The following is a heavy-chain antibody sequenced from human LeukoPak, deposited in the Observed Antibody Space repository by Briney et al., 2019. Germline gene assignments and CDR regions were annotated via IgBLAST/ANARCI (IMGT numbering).Heavy chain of an antibody. J-gene: IGHJ6*02. CDR1: GYTFTSYG. D-gene: IGHD3-10*01. V-gene: IGHV1-18*01. CDR3: ARGHTYYYGSGSYYINYYYGMDV. Sequence: ASVKVSCKASGYTFTSYGSSWVRQAPGQGLEWMGWISAYNGNTNYAQKLQGRVTMTTDTSTSTAYMELRSLRSDDTAVYYCARGHTYYYGSGSYYINYYYGMDVWGQGTTVTVSS. CDR2: ISAYNGNT.